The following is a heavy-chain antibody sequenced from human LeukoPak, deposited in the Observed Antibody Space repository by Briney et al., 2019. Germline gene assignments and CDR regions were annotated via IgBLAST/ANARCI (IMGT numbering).Heavy chain of an antibody. CDR3: AKKVALTGYYSGMTPDAFDI. CDR1: GFTFSSYW. J-gene: IGHJ3*02. Sequence: GGSLRLSCAASGFTFSSYWMSWVRQAPGKGLEWVANIKQDGTEKYYVDSVKGRFTISRDNAKNSPYLQMNSLRVEDTAVYYCAKKVALTGYYSGMTPDAFDIWGQGTMVTVSS. D-gene: IGHD3-9*01. V-gene: IGHV3-7*01. CDR2: IKQDGTEK.